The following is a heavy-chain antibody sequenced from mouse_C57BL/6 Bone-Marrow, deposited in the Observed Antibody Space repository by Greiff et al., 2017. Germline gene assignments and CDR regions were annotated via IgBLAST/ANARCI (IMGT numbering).Heavy chain of an antibody. D-gene: IGHD2-1*01. CDR1: GYTFTSYW. CDR3: ARLDYGNLYAMDY. V-gene: IGHV1-69*01. Sequence: QVQLQQPGAELVMPGASVKLSCKASGYTFTSYWMHWVKQRPGQGLEWIGEIDPSDSYTNYNQKFKGKSTLTVDKSSSTAYMQLSSLTSEDSAVYYCARLDYGNLYAMDYWGQGTSVTVSS. CDR2: IDPSDSYT. J-gene: IGHJ4*01.